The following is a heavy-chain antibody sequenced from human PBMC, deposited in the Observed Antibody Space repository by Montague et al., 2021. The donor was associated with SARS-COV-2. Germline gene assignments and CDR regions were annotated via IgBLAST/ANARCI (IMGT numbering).Heavy chain of an antibody. V-gene: IGHV4-59*03. CDR3: ARYRSYFEH. J-gene: IGHJ4*02. D-gene: IGHD3-16*02. Sequence: SETLSLTCTVSGGSITSYYWSWIRRTPGKGLEWIGYIYYDGSINYNPSLKSRVTMSVDSSKNQFSLRLSSVTAADTAVYYCARYRSYFEHWGQGTLVSVSS. CDR2: IYYDGSI. CDR1: GGSITSYY.